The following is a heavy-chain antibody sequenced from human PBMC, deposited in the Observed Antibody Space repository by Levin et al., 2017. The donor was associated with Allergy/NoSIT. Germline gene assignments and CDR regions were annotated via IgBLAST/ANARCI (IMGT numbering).Heavy chain of an antibody. J-gene: IGHJ5*02. CDR1: GFTFSSYG. Sequence: GGSLRLSCAASGFTFSSYGMHWVRQAPGKGLEWVAVIWYDGSNKYYADSVKGRFTISRDNSQNTLYLQMNSLRAEDTAVYYCARSRDGYNYYNWFDPWGQGTLVTVSS. D-gene: IGHD5-24*01. CDR2: IWYDGSNK. V-gene: IGHV3-33*01. CDR3: ARSRDGYNYYNWFDP.